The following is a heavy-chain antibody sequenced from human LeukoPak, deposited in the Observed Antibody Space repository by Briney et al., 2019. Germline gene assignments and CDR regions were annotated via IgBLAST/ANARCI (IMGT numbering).Heavy chain of an antibody. CDR3: ASEGRIRDAFDI. CDR1: GFTFSSYG. D-gene: IGHD2-21*01. J-gene: IGHJ3*02. V-gene: IGHV3-30*03. CDR2: ISYDGSNK. Sequence: AGGSLRLSCAASGFTFSSYGMHWVRQAPGKGLEWVAVISYDGSNKYYADSVKGRFTISRDNAKNSLYLQMNSLRAEDTAVYYCASEGRIRDAFDIWGQGTMVTVSS.